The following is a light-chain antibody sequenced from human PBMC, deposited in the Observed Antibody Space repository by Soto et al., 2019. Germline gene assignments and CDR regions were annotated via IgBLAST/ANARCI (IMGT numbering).Light chain of an antibody. J-gene: IGLJ3*02. CDR3: ETWDSNTWV. Sequence: QSVLTQSSSASASLGSSVKLTCTLSSGHSSDIIAWHQQQPGKAPRYLMKVEGSGSYNKGSGVPDRFSGSRSGADRYLTISNLQSEDEADYYCETWDSNTWVFGGGTKLTVL. V-gene: IGLV4-60*03. CDR2: VEGSGSY. CDR1: SGHSSDI.